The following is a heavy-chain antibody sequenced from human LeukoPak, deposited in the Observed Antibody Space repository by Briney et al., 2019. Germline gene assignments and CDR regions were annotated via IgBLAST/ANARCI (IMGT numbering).Heavy chain of an antibody. J-gene: IGHJ4*02. CDR1: GGTFSSYA. D-gene: IGHD1/OR15-1a*01. V-gene: IGHV1-69*01. Sequence: SVKVSCKASGGTFSSYAISWVRQAPGQGLEWMGGIIPIFGTANYAQKFQGRVTITADESTSTAYMELSRLRSDDTAVYYCARGGGAGRLEQNFDYWGQGTLVTVSS. CDR3: ARGGGAGRLEQNFDY. CDR2: IIPIFGTA.